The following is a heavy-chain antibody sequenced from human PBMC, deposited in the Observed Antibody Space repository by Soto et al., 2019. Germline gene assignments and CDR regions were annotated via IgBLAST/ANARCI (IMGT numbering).Heavy chain of an antibody. CDR1: GFTFSISS. V-gene: IGHV3-21*01. CDR3: ARTLYYYDSSGYR. Sequence: PGGSLRLSCAASGFTFSISSMNWVRQAPGKGLEWVSSISGTSDYISYADSVKGRFTISRDNAKNSLYLQMNSLRAEDTAVYYCARTLYYYDSSGYRWGQGTLVTVSS. J-gene: IGHJ4*02. CDR2: ISGTSDYI. D-gene: IGHD3-22*01.